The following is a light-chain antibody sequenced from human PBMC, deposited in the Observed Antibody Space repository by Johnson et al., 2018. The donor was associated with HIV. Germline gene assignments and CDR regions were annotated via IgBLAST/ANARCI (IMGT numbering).Light chain of an antibody. J-gene: IGLJ1*01. CDR1: SSNIGNNY. Sequence: QSVLTQPPSVSAAPGQKVTISCSGSSSNIGNNYVSWYQQLPGTAPKLLIYDNNKRPSGIPDRFSGSKSGTSATLGITGLQTGDEADYYCGTWDSSLGVYVFATGTKGTVL. CDR2: DNN. V-gene: IGLV1-51*01. CDR3: GTWDSSLGVYV.